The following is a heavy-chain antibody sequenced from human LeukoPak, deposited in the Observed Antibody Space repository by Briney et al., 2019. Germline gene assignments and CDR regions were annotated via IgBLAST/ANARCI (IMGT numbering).Heavy chain of an antibody. J-gene: IGHJ4*02. Sequence: GGSLRLSCAASGFTSDDYAMHWVRHAPGKGLEWVSGISWNSGSIGYADSVKGRFTISRDNAKNSLYLQMNSLRAEDTALYYCAKDSGYDLDYFDYWGQGTLVTVSS. CDR1: GFTSDDYA. D-gene: IGHD5-12*01. V-gene: IGHV3-9*02. CDR3: AKDSGYDLDYFDY. CDR2: ISWNSGSI.